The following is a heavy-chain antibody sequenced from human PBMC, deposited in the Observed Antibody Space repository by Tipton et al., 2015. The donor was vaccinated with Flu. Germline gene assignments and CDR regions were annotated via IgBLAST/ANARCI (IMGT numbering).Heavy chain of an antibody. CDR1: GFTFRTYW. J-gene: IGHJ3*02. D-gene: IGHD1-26*01. CDR2: IKHDGSEK. Sequence: QLVQSGGGLVQPGGSLRPSCAASGFTFRTYWMSWVRQAPGKGLEWVAYIKHDGSEKYHVDSVKGRFTISRDNAKNSLYLQMNSLRAEDTAVYYCARSRWYSGGSSALDIWGQGTMVTFSS. CDR3: ARSRWYSGGSSALDI. V-gene: IGHV3-7*01.